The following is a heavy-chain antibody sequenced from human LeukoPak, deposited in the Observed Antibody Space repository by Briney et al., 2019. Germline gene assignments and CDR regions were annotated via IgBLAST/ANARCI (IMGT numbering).Heavy chain of an antibody. CDR2: ISYDGSNK. V-gene: IGHV3-30*18. D-gene: IGHD6-19*01. CDR1: GFTFSSYG. Sequence: GGSLRLSCAASGFTFSSYGMHWVRQAPGKGLEWVAVISYDGSNKYYADSVKGRFTISRDNSKNTLYLQMNSLRAEDTAVYYCANLAGYSSGWDLFDYWGQGTLVTVSS. J-gene: IGHJ4*02. CDR3: ANLAGYSSGWDLFDY.